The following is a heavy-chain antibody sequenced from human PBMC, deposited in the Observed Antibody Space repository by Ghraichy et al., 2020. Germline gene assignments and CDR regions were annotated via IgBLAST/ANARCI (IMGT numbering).Heavy chain of an antibody. CDR2: IYSGGST. CDR1: GFTVSSNY. Sequence: GGSLRLSCAASGFTVSSNYMSWVRQAPGKGLEWVSVIYSGGSTYYADSVKCRFTISRDNYKNTLYLQMNSLRAEDTAVYYCAREVYDYGGNTFDYWGQGTLVTVSS. J-gene: IGHJ4*02. V-gene: IGHV3-66*02. D-gene: IGHD4-23*01. CDR3: AREVYDYGGNTFDY.